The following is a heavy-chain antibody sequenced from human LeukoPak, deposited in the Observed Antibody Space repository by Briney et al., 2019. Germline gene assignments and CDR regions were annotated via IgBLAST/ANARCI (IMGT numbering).Heavy chain of an antibody. CDR1: GGSIGSYY. J-gene: IGHJ4*02. Sequence: PSETLSLTCTVSGGSIGSYYWSWIRQPPGKGLEWIGYIYYSGSTNYNPSLKSRVTISVDTSKNQFSLKLSSVTAADTAVYYCARYDSDYWGQGTLVTVSS. D-gene: IGHD3-3*01. CDR3: ARYDSDY. CDR2: IYYSGST. V-gene: IGHV4-59*01.